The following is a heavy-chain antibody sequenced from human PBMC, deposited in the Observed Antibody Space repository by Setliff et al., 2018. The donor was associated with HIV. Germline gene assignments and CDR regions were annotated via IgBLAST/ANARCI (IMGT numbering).Heavy chain of an antibody. CDR3: AREYPYSSGWAFDY. CDR2: IYTSGST. V-gene: IGHV4-4*07. Sequence: TSETLSLTCTVSGDTDFYWNWIRQPAGKGLEWIGRIYTSGSTNYNPSLKSRVTMSVDTSKNQFSLKLSSVTAADTAVYYCAREYPYSSGWAFDYWGQGTLVTVSS. CDR1: GDTDFY. D-gene: IGHD6-19*01. J-gene: IGHJ4*02.